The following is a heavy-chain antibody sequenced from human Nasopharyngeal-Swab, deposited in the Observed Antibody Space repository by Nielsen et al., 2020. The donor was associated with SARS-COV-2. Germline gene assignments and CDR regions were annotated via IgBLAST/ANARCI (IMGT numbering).Heavy chain of an antibody. CDR3: ARAEPSGGWYYYDSSGYYYGY. CDR2: INHSGST. J-gene: IGHJ4*02. D-gene: IGHD3-22*01. V-gene: IGHV4-34*01. Sequence: WIRQPPGKGLEWIGEINHSGSTNYNPSLKSRVTISVDMSKNQFSLKLTSVTAADTAVYYCARAEPSGGWYYYDSSGYYYGYWGQGTLVTVSS.